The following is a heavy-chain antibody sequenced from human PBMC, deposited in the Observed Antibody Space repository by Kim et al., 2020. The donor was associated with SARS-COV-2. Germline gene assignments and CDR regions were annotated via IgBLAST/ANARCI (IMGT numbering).Heavy chain of an antibody. CDR2: ISSSSSYI. CDR3: ARDSYPNGLIAAADTAN. J-gene: IGHJ4*02. D-gene: IGHD6-13*01. CDR1: GFTFSSYS. Sequence: GGSLRLSCAASGFTFSSYSMNWVRQAPGKGLEWVSSISSSSSYIYYADSVKGRFTISRDNAKNSLYLQMNSLRAEDTAVYYCARDSYPNGLIAAADTANWGQGTLVTVSS. V-gene: IGHV3-21*01.